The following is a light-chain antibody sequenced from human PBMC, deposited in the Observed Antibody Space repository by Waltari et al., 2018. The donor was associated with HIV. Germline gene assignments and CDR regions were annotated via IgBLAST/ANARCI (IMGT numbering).Light chain of an antibody. V-gene: IGLV2-23*02. Sequence: QSALTQPASVSGSPGQSVTISCTGTNSNVGSYNLCSWYQQHPGIAPNGISYEVTQRPSGFSSRFSGSKSGNTASLTISGLQAEDEANYYCCSYTGTNPFLLFGGGTQLTVL. J-gene: IGLJ2*01. CDR3: CSYTGTNPFLL. CDR1: NSNVGSYNL. CDR2: EVT.